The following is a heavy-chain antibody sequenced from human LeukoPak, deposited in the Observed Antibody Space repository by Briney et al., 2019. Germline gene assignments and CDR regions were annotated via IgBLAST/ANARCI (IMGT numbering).Heavy chain of an antibody. D-gene: IGHD4-23*01. Sequence: ASVKVSCKASGYTFISYGISWVRQAPGQGLEWMGWISAYNGNTDYAQNLQGRVTMTTDTSTSTAYMELRSLRSDDTAVYYCARVSVDEYYMDVWGKGTTVTVSS. CDR2: ISAYNGNT. CDR3: ARVSVDEYYMDV. V-gene: IGHV1-18*01. J-gene: IGHJ6*03. CDR1: GYTFISYG.